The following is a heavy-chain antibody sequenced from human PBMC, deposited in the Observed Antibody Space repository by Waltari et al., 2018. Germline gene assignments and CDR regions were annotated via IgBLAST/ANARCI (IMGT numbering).Heavy chain of an antibody. CDR2: ITPNSGGT. J-gene: IGHJ6*02. V-gene: IGHV1-2*02. CDR1: GYTFTGYY. Sequence: QVQLVQSGAEVKKPGASVKVSCKASGYTFTGYYIHWVRKAPGQGLEWMGWITPNSGGTNYAQKFQGRVTMTRDTSISTVYMELSRLRSDDTAVYYCARDAYHYFGMDVWGQGTTVTVSS. CDR3: ARDAYHYFGMDV.